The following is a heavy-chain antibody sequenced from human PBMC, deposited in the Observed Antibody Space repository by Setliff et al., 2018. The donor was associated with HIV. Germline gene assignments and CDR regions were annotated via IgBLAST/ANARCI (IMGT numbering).Heavy chain of an antibody. J-gene: IGHJ5*02. CDR3: STEYCSGAICSES. Sequence: PGGSLRLSCTTSGIIFTDAWMNWVRRAPGKGLEWVGLIKHNSDGGTTDFAAPVKGRFTIARDDSKNTVYLQMDSLQTEDTGVYYCSTEYCSGAICSESWGQGTLVTVSS. V-gene: IGHV3-15*07. CDR2: IKHNSDGGTT. D-gene: IGHD2-15*01. CDR1: GIIFTDAW.